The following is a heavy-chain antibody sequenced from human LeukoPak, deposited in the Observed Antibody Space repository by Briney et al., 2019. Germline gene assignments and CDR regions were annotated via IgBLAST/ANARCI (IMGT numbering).Heavy chain of an antibody. V-gene: IGHV1-18*01. CDR3: AGQVGYAWSWFDP. Sequence: ASVKVSCKPSGYNSNTYGVTWVRQAPGQGLEWMGWISASDGNTKYGQNFQGRVTMTIDTFTSTVFMELKSLRSDDSAVYFCAGQVGYAWSWFDPWGHGTLVTVSS. D-gene: IGHD5-12*01. J-gene: IGHJ5*02. CDR1: GYNSNTYG. CDR2: ISASDGNT.